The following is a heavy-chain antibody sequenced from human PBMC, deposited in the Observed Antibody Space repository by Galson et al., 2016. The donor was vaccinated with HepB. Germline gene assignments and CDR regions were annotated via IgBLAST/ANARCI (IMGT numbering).Heavy chain of an antibody. Sequence: SLRLSCAASGFTFSSYWMRWVRQAPGKGLVWVSRISGDGSSTHYGDSVKGRFTVSRDNSKNTLYLQMNSLRAEDTAVYYCVRDKVTPGTNWFDPWGQGTLVTVSS. D-gene: IGHD4-11*01. J-gene: IGHJ5*02. CDR3: VRDKVTPGTNWFDP. CDR2: ISGDGSST. CDR1: GFTFSSYW. V-gene: IGHV3-74*01.